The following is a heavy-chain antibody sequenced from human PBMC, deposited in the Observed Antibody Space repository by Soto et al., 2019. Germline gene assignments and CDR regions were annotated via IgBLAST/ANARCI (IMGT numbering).Heavy chain of an antibody. D-gene: IGHD3-10*01. V-gene: IGHV4-4*09. CDR3: ARGSYGAGSDH. J-gene: IGHJ4*02. CDR1: GGSISSSY. Sequence: PSETLSLTCTVSGGSISSSYWSWIRQAPGKGLEWIGYVFHSGSTYYSPSLQSRVTISIDGSKNQFYLELASVSAADTAVYYCARGSYGAGSDHWGPGTLVTVSS. CDR2: VFHSGST.